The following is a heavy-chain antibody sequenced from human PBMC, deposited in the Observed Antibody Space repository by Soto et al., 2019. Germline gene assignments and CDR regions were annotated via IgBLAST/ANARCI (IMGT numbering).Heavy chain of an antibody. Sequence: EVQLVESGGGLVKPGGSLRLSCAASGFTFSSYSMNWVRQAPGKGLEWVSSISSSSSYIYYADSVKGRFTISRDNAKNSLYLQMYSLRAEDTAVYYCAREVGGYCSSTSCYDYYYYGMDVWGQGTTVTVSS. D-gene: IGHD2-2*01. J-gene: IGHJ6*02. V-gene: IGHV3-21*01. CDR2: ISSSSSYI. CDR3: AREVGGYCSSTSCYDYYYYGMDV. CDR1: GFTFSSYS.